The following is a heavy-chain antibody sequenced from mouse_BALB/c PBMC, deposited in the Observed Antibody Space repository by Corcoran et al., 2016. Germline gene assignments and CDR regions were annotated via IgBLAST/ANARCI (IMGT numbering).Heavy chain of an antibody. CDR1: GFNIKDTY. Sequence: EVQLQQSGAELVPPGSSVKLSCTASGFNIKDTYMHWVKQRPEQGLEWIGRIDPANGNTKYDPKFQGKATITADTSSKTAYLQLSSLTSEDTAVYYCARWDWYFDVWGAGTTVTVSS. CDR3: ARWDWYFDV. V-gene: IGHV14-3*02. CDR2: IDPANGNT. J-gene: IGHJ1*01.